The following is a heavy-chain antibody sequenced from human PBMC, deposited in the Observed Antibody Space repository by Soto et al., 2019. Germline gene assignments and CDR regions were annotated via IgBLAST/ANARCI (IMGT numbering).Heavy chain of an antibody. J-gene: IGHJ6*02. CDR3: ARGVSSSSSSSDYYYYGMDV. CDR2: INHSGST. CDR1: GGSFSGYY. Sequence: PSETLSLTCAVYGGSFSGYYWSWIRQPLGKGLEWIGEINHSGSTNYNPSLKSRVTISVDTSKNQFSLKLSSVTAADTAVYYCARGVSSSSSSSDYYYYGMDVWGQGTTVTVSS. V-gene: IGHV4-34*01. D-gene: IGHD6-13*01.